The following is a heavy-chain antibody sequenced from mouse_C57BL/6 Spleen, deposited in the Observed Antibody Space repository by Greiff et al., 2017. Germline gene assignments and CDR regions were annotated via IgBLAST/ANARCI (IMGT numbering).Heavy chain of an antibody. CDR1: GFTFSSYT. V-gene: IGHV5-9*01. D-gene: IGHD2-3*01. Sequence: DVMLVESGGGLVKPGGSLKLSCAASGFTFSSYTMSWVRQTPEKRLEWVATISGGGGNTYYPDSVKGRFTISRDNAKNTLYLQMSSLRSDDTALYYCARLGDGYPDWFAYWGQGTLVTVSA. CDR3: ARLGDGYPDWFAY. CDR2: ISGGGGNT. J-gene: IGHJ3*01.